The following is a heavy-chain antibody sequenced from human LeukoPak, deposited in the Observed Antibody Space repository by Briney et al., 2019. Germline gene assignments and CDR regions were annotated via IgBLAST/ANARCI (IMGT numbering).Heavy chain of an antibody. CDR1: GFTFTSYS. J-gene: IGHJ5*02. D-gene: IGHD3/OR15-3a*01. Sequence: PGGSLRLSCVVSGFTFTSYSMNWVRQAPGKGLEWVSYMSIGSSTRYYADSVKGRFTISRDNAKNSLYLQMNSLRDEDTAVYYCARAMDGWFDPWGQGTLVTVSS. CDR2: MSIGSSTR. V-gene: IGHV3-48*02. CDR3: ARAMDGWFDP.